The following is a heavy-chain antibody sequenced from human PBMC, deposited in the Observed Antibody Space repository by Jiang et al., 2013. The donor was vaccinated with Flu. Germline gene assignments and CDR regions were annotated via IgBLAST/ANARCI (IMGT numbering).Heavy chain of an antibody. V-gene: IGHV1-18*01. CDR1: GYTFTSYG. CDR2: ISAYNGNT. D-gene: IGHD4-23*01. Sequence: EVKKPGASVKVSCKASGYTFTSYGISWVRQAPGQGLEWMGWISAYNGNTNYAQKLQGRVTMTTDTSTSTAYMELRSLRSDDTAVYYCARVGDYGGTGDLQDGIDYWGQGTLVTVSS. J-gene: IGHJ4*02. CDR3: ARVGDYGGTGDLQDGIDY.